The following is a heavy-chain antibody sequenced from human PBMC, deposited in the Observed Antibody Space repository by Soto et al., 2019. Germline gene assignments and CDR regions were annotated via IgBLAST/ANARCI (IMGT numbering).Heavy chain of an antibody. J-gene: IGHJ4*02. V-gene: IGHV4-30-4*01. CDR1: GGSISSGDYY. Sequence: QVQLQESRPGLVKPSQTLSLPCTVSGGSISSGDYYWSWIRQPPGKGLEWIGYIYYSGSTYYNPSLKSRVTISVDTSKNQFSLKLSSVTAADTAVYYCARVPTVTTSSYFDYWGQGTLITVSS. CDR2: IYYSGST. D-gene: IGHD4-17*01. CDR3: ARVPTVTTSSYFDY.